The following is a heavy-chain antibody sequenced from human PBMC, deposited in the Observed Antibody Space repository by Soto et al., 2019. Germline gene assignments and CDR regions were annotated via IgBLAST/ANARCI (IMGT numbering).Heavy chain of an antibody. D-gene: IGHD2-15*01. CDR3: APHVSCSGGSCQYDAFDI. CDR2: ITSDGGT. CDR1: GFTFSSNV. V-gene: IGHV3-23*01. J-gene: IGHJ3*02. Sequence: EVQVLESGGGLVQPGGSLRLSCEASGFTFSSNVMTWIRQAPGKGPEWVSTITSDGGTYYADSVKGRFAMSRDTSKSTLYLQMNNLGAEDTAAYYCAPHVSCSGGSCQYDAFDIRGQGIMVTVSS.